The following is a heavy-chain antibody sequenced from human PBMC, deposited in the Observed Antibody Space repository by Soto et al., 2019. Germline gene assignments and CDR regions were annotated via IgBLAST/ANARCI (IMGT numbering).Heavy chain of an antibody. CDR2: ISNDGSKK. J-gene: IGHJ1*01. D-gene: IGHD5-12*01. CDR1: GFVFINYG. V-gene: IGHV3-30*03. CDR3: AREKWLRAY. Sequence: VGAVRVSCAASGFVFINYGIHLFLQAPCKGLELVAFISNDGSKKYYGDSVKGRFTIARDNAKNSLYLQMNSLRAEDTAVYYCAREKWLRAYWGQGTLVTVSS.